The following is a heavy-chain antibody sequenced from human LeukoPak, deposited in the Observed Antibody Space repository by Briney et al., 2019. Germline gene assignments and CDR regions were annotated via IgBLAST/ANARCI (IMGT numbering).Heavy chain of an antibody. J-gene: IGHJ1*01. CDR2: IKQDGSEK. D-gene: IGHD4-11*01. CDR1: GFTFSSYW. V-gene: IGHV3-7*01. Sequence: GVLRLSCAASGFTFSSYWMSWVRQAPGKGLEWVANIKQDGSEKYYVDSVKGRFTISRDNAKNSLYLQMNSLRAEDTAVYYCATYSILNAREFRYWGQGTLVTVTS. CDR3: ATYSILNAREFRY.